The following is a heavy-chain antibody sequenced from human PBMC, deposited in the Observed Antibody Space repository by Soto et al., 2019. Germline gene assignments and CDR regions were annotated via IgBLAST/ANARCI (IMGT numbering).Heavy chain of an antibody. CDR2: IIPIFGTA. V-gene: IGHV1-69*13. J-gene: IGHJ6*02. CDR3: ARGGDFWSGKGDYYYYGMDV. D-gene: IGHD3-3*01. CDR1: GGTFSSYA. Sequence: ASVKVSCKASGGTFSSYAISWVRQAPGQGLEWMGGIIPIFGTANYAQKFQGRVTITADESTSTAYMELSSLRSEDTAVYYCARGGDFWSGKGDYYYYGMDVWGQGTTVTVSS.